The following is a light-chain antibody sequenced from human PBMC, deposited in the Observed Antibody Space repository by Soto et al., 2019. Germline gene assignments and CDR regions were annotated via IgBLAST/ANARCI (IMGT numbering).Light chain of an antibody. V-gene: IGKV2-28*01. CDR1: QSLTHSSGYNY. Sequence: EIVLTQSPLSLSVSPGEPASISCRSSQSLTHSSGYNYLDWYLLKSGQPPQLVIYLGSNRGSGVPDRYSGSGAGTHFTLTISRVETEYAGVYFCMQPLQTLITFGQGTRLEIQ. J-gene: IGKJ5*01. CDR2: LGS. CDR3: MQPLQTLIT.